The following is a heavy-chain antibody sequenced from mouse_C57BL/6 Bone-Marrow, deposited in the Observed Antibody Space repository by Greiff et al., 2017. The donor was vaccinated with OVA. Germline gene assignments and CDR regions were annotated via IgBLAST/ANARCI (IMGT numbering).Heavy chain of an antibody. CDR2: INPYNGGT. J-gene: IGHJ3*01. Sequence: EVQLQQSGPVLVKPGASVKMSCKASGYTFTDYYMNWVKQSHGKSLEWIGVINPYNGGTSYNQKFKGKATLTVDKSSSTAYMELNSLTSEDSAVYYCARSTAWFAYWGQGTLVTVSA. CDR3: ARSTAWFAY. V-gene: IGHV1-19*01. CDR1: GYTFTDYY.